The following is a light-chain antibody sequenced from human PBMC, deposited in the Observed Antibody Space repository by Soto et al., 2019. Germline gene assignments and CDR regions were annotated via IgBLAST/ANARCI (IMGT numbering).Light chain of an antibody. CDR3: QQYNSYSRT. V-gene: IGKV1-5*01. CDR1: QSISSW. CDR2: DAS. J-gene: IGKJ1*01. Sequence: DIQMTQSPSILSASVGDRVTITCRATQSISSWLAWYQQKPGKAPKLLIYDASSLESGVPSRFSGSGSGTEFTLTISRLQPDDFATYYCQQYNSYSRTFGQGTKVDIK.